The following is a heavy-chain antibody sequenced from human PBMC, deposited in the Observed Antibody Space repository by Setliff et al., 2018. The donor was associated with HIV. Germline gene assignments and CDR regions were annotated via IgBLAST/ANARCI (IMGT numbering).Heavy chain of an antibody. Sequence: GASVKVSCKASGYTFTRHYIHWVRQAPGQGPEWMGRINPSGGSTSYAQKFQGRVTMTRDTSASTAYMELSSLRSEDTGVYYCAIGSSNWPHRPNNYYFDYWGQGTPVTVSS. CDR1: GYTFTRHY. V-gene: IGHV1-46*01. CDR2: INPSGGST. CDR3: AIGSSNWPHRPNNYYFDY. D-gene: IGHD6-13*01. J-gene: IGHJ4*02.